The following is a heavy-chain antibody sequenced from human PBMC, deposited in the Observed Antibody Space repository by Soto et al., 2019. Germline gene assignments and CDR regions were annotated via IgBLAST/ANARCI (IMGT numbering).Heavy chain of an antibody. V-gene: IGHV4-59*01. D-gene: IGHD6-13*01. CDR2: IYYSGST. Sequence: QVQLQESGPGLVKPSETLSLTCTVSGGSISSYYWSWIRQPPGKGLEWIGYIYYSGSTNYNPSLKSRVTISVDTSKNQFSLKLSSVTAADTAVYYCAREGVSSSWYKYYAMDVWGQGTTVTVSS. J-gene: IGHJ6*02. CDR1: GGSISSYY. CDR3: AREGVSSSWYKYYAMDV.